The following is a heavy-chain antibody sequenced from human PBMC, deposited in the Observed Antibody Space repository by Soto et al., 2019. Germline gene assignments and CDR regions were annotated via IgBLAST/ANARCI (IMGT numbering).Heavy chain of an antibody. CDR2: IYYNGIT. CDR1: GGSINSGDYS. Sequence: QVQLQESGPGLVKPSQTLSLTCIVSGGSINSGDYSWSWIRQPPGKGPESIGDIYYNGITNYNPSLQSRITISLGTSKNQFSLRLSSVTAADTAVYYCARDGGRKRWYFDLWGRGTLVTVSS. J-gene: IGHJ2*01. CDR3: ARDGGRKRWYFDL. V-gene: IGHV4-30-4*01. D-gene: IGHD3-10*01.